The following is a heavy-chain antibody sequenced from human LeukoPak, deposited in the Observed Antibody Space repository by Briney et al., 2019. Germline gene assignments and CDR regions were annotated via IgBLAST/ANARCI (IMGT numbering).Heavy chain of an antibody. J-gene: IGHJ3*02. CDR2: IKSKTDGGTT. CDR1: EFSVGSNY. CDR3: TTELHYDAFDI. Sequence: GGSLRLSCAASEFSVGSNYMTWVRQAPGKGLEWVGRIKSKTDGGTTDYAAPVKGRFTISRDDSKNTLYLQMNSLKTEDTAVYYCTTELHYDAFDIWGQGTMVTVSS. V-gene: IGHV3-15*01. D-gene: IGHD4-11*01.